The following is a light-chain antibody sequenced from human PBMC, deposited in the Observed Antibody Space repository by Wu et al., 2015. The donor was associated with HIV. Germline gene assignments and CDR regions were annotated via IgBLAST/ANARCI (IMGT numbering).Light chain of an antibody. J-gene: IGKJ4*01. V-gene: IGKV1-9*01. Sequence: DIQMTQSPSSLSASVGDRVTITCRASQGISSYLAWYQQKPGKAPKLLIYAASTLQSGVPSRFSGSGSGTEFTLTISSLQPEDFATYYCQQLNSYQEPTFGGGTKVEIK. CDR3: QQLNSYQEPT. CDR2: AAS. CDR1: QGISSY.